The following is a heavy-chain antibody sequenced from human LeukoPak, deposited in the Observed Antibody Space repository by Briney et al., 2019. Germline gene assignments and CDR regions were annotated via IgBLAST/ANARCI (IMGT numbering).Heavy chain of an antibody. Sequence: ASVKVSCKASGYTFTSYYMHWVRQAPGQGLEWMGIINPSGGSTSYAQKFQGRVTMTRDMSTSTVYMELSSLRSEDTAVYYCAREPSEEEGYDYWGQGTLVTVSP. J-gene: IGHJ4*02. V-gene: IGHV1-46*01. D-gene: IGHD6-13*01. CDR1: GYTFTSYY. CDR2: INPSGGST. CDR3: AREPSEEEGYDY.